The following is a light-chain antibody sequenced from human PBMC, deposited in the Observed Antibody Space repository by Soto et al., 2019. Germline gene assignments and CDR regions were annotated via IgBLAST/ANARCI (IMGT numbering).Light chain of an antibody. CDR2: DVT. CDR1: ISDVAGYNY. CDR3: SSYAGSNNLV. V-gene: IGLV2-11*01. Sequence: QSALTQPRSVSGSPGQSVTISCTGTISDVAGYNYVSWYQHHPGKAPKLLISDVTKRPSWVPDRFSGSKSGSTASLTISELQAEEEADYYCSSYAGSNNLVFGGGTKLTVL. J-gene: IGLJ2*01.